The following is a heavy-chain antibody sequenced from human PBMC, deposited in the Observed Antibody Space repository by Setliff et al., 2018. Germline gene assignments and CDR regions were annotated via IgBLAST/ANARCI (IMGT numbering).Heavy chain of an antibody. CDR3: ARDLDYQYYYDSSGRDAFDI. CDR2: ISTYNGKT. J-gene: IGHJ3*02. V-gene: IGHV1-18*01. D-gene: IGHD3-22*01. Sequence: VKVSCKASGYIFTSYGFSWVRQAPGQGLEWMGWISTYNGKTNYAQKFQGRVTMTTDTSTSTAYMELRSLRSDDTAVYYCARDLDYQYYYDSSGRDAFDIWGQGTMVTVSS. CDR1: GYIFTSYG.